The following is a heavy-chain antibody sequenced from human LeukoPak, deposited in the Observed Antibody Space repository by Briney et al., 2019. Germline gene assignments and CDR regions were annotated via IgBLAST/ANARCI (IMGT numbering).Heavy chain of an antibody. D-gene: IGHD3-3*01. Sequence: SETLSLTCAVYGGSFSGHYWSWIRQPPGKGLEWIGEINHSGSTNYNPSLKSRVTISVDTSKNQFSLKLSSVTAADTAVYYCAGAELRLFDYWGQGTLVTVSS. CDR3: AGAELRLFDY. J-gene: IGHJ4*02. CDR1: GGSFSGHY. CDR2: INHSGST. V-gene: IGHV4-34*01.